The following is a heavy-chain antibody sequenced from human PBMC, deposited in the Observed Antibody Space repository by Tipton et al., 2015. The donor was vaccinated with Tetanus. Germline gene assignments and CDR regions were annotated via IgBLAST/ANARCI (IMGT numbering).Heavy chain of an antibody. D-gene: IGHD2-21*02. CDR2: VDDSGST. Sequence: TLSLTCAVYGGSLSRYYWTWIRQPPGKGLEWIGEVDDSGSTNYSPSLKSRVTISLDTSKNQFSLKLTSVTAADTAVYYCATVGLVTASVKYWGQGTLVTVSS. J-gene: IGHJ4*01. V-gene: IGHV4-34*09. CDR3: ATVGLVTASVKY. CDR1: GGSLSRYY.